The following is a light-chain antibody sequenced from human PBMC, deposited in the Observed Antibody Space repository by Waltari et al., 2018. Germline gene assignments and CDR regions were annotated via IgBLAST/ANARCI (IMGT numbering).Light chain of an antibody. Sequence: QTVVTHERSVSVSTGGTVTLTCALSSGSLSTTSSATWYQQTPGQAPRTLVYKANARSSGVPDRFSGSIPGNTAALTITGAQADDESDYYCALYMGSGIWVFGGGTRLTVL. V-gene: IGLV8-61*01. CDR2: KAN. CDR1: SGSLSTTSS. CDR3: ALYMGSGIWV. J-gene: IGLJ3*02.